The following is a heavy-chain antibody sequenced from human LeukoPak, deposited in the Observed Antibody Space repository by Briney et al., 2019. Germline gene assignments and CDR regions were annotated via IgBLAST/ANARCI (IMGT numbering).Heavy chain of an antibody. CDR1: GYTFTSYY. D-gene: IGHD3-22*01. Sequence: ASVKVSCKASGYTFTSYYMHWVRQAPGQGLEWMGMINPSGGSTSYAQKFQGRVTMTRDTSTSTVYMELSSLRSEDTAVYYCARAPGYYDSSGVFDYWGQGTLVTVSS. CDR3: ARAPGYYDSSGVFDY. J-gene: IGHJ4*02. CDR2: INPSGGST. V-gene: IGHV1-46*01.